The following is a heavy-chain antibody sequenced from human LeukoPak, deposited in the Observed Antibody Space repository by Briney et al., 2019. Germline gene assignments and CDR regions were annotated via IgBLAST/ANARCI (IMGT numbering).Heavy chain of an antibody. V-gene: IGHV3-23*01. D-gene: IGHD3-10*01. Sequence: GGSLRLSCAASGFTFSSYWMTWVRQAPGKGLEWVSAISGSGGSTYYADSVKGRFTISRDNSKNTLYLQMNSMRAEDTAVYYCAKSGMTSFDYWGQGTLVTVSS. J-gene: IGHJ4*02. CDR1: GFTFSSYW. CDR3: AKSGMTSFDY. CDR2: ISGSGGST.